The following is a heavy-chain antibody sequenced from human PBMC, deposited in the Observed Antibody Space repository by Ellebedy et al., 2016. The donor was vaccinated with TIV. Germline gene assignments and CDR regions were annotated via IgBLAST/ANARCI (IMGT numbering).Heavy chain of an antibody. D-gene: IGHD3-22*01. V-gene: IGHV3-23*01. Sequence: PGGSLRLSCAASGFTFSGYAMSWVRQAPGKGLEWVSGINAGGGKTYYADSVEGRFIISRDNSKRTLFLQMNSLRAEDTALYYCAKGRGGGSDSSAPRYYFDYWGLGTLVTVSS. CDR1: GFTFSGYA. CDR2: INAGGGKT. CDR3: AKGRGGGSDSSAPRYYFDY. J-gene: IGHJ4*02.